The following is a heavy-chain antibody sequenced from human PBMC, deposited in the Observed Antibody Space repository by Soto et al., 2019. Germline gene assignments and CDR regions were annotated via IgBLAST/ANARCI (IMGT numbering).Heavy chain of an antibody. CDR1: GGSFSGYY. CDR3: ARLGSLEWLLYDY. CDR2: IYYSGST. D-gene: IGHD3-3*01. Sequence: PSETLSLTCAVYGGSFSGYYWSWIRQPPGKGLEWIGDIYYSGSTYYNPSLKSRVTISVDTSKNQFSLKLSSVTAADTAVYYCARLGSLEWLLYDYWGQGTLVTVS. J-gene: IGHJ4*02. V-gene: IGHV4-34*01.